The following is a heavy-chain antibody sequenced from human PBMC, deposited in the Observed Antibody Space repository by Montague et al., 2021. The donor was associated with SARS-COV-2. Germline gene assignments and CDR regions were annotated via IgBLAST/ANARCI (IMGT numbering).Heavy chain of an antibody. D-gene: IGHD3-22*01. CDR1: GGSITNNSYY. V-gene: IGHV4-39*02. CDR3: ARLKRYFDSSCSALAFDF. Sequence: SETLSLTCTVSGGSITNNSYYWAWIRQPPGKGLEWIGSIYYSGNTYYNPSLKSRVTISVETSKNHFSLKLSSVTAADTAVYYCARLKRYFDSSCSALAFDFWGQGTTVTVSS. CDR2: IYYSGNT. J-gene: IGHJ4*01.